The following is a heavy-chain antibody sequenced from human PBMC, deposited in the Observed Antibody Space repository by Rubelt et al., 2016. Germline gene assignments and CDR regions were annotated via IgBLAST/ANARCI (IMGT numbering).Heavy chain of an antibody. Sequence: GKGLEWVSVIYSGGSTYYADSVKGRFTISRDNSKNTLYLQMNSLRAEDTAVYYCAREINPHDRMIVVPPDDYWGQGTLVTVSS. V-gene: IGHV3-53*01. CDR3: AREINPHDRMIVVPPDDY. D-gene: IGHD3-22*01. J-gene: IGHJ4*02. CDR2: IYSGGST.